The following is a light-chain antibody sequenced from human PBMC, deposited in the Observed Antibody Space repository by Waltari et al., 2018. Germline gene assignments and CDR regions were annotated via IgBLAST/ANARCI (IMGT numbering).Light chain of an antibody. CDR1: SSDVGGYNH. Sequence: QSALTQPRSVSGSPGQSVTLSCTGTSSDVGGYNHVSWYQQHPGKAPKLMIYDVNKRPSGVPDRFSGSKSGNTASLTISGLQAEDEADYSCCSYTGSYTYVVFGGGTKLTVL. CDR3: CSYTGSYTYVV. J-gene: IGLJ2*01. V-gene: IGLV2-11*01. CDR2: DVN.